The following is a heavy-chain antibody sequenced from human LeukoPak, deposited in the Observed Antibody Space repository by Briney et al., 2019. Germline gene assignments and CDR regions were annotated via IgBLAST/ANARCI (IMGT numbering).Heavy chain of an antibody. CDR3: ARPGRGLDY. CDR2: IKQDRSEK. V-gene: IGHV3-7*03. CDR1: GFTFSNYW. J-gene: IGHJ4*02. Sequence: GGSLRLSCAASGFTFSNYWMSWVRQAPGKGLEWVANIKQDRSEKYYVDSVKGRFTISRDNAKNSLYLQMNSLRAEDTAVYYCARPGRGLDYWGQGTLVTVSS.